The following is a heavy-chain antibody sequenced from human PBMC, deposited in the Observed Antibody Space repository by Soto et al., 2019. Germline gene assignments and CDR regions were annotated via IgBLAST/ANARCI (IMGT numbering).Heavy chain of an antibody. D-gene: IGHD3-3*01. Sequence: PSATLSLTCTVSGGSISSGGYYWSWIRQHPGKGLEWIGYIYYSGSTYYNPSLKSRVTISVDTSKNQFSLKLSSVTAADTAVYYWERGGWSIKIFGVVQGYYYGMDVWGQGTTVTVSS. CDR2: IYYSGST. CDR1: GGSISSGGYY. CDR3: ERGGWSIKIFGVVQGYYYGMDV. J-gene: IGHJ6*02. V-gene: IGHV4-31*03.